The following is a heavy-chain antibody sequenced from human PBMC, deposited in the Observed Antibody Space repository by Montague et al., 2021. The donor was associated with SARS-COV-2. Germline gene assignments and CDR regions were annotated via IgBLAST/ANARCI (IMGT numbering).Heavy chain of an antibody. J-gene: IGHJ6*02. V-gene: IGHV3-23*01. D-gene: IGHD2-2*01. CDR3: AKAVRYCSSTSCYDYYYYYGMDV. Sequence: SLRLSCAASGFTFISYAMSWVRQAPGKGLEWVSSISGSGGSTYYADSVKGRFTISIDNSKNTLYLQMNSLRAEDTAVYYCAKAVRYCSSTSCYDYYYYYGMDVWGQGTTVTGSS. CDR1: GFTFISYA. CDR2: ISGSGGST.